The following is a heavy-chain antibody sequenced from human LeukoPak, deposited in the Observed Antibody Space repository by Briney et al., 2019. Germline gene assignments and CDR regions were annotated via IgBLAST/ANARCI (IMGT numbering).Heavy chain of an antibody. CDR1: GFTFSSYS. CDR2: ISSSGSYI. CDR3: AREEHPGYCSGGSCYSPDAFDI. Sequence: GGSLRLSCAASGFTFSSYSMNWVRQAPGKGLEWVSSISSSGSYIYYADSVKGRFTISRDNAKNSLYLQMNSLRAEDTAVYYCAREEHPGYCSGGSCYSPDAFDIWGQGTMVTVSS. D-gene: IGHD2-15*01. V-gene: IGHV3-21*01. J-gene: IGHJ3*02.